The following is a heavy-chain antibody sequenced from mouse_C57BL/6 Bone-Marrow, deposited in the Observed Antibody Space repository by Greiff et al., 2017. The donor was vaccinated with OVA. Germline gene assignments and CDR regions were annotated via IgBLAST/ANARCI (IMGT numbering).Heavy chain of an antibody. D-gene: IGHD2-4*01. J-gene: IGHJ1*03. CDR1: GYSFTGYY. V-gene: IGHV1-31*01. CDR3: ARRRLRQSHWYFDV. CDR2: IYPYNGVT. Sequence: EVQLQQSGPELVKPGASVKISCKASGYSFTGYYMHWVKQSHGNILDWIGYIYPYNGVTSYNQKFKGKATLTVDKSSSTASMELRSLTSEDSAVYFCARRRLRQSHWYFDVWGTGTTVTVSS.